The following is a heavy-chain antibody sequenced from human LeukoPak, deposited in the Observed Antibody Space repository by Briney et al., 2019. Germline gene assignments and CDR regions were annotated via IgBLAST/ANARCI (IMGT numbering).Heavy chain of an antibody. D-gene: IGHD6-6*01. CDR1: GYSFTNYW. J-gene: IGHJ4*02. Sequence: GESLKISCKGSGYSFTNYWIGWVRQLPGKGLEWMGIIYPGDSTTTCSPSFQGQVTISADRSISTAYLQWSSLKASDTAIYYCARSNYFDYWGQGTLVTVSS. CDR3: ARSNYFDY. V-gene: IGHV5-51*01. CDR2: IYPGDSTT.